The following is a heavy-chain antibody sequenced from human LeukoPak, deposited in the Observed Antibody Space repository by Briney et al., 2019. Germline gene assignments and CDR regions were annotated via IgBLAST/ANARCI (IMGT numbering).Heavy chain of an antibody. Sequence: GGSLRLSCGVSGFTFSGYWMSWVRQAPGKGLEWVASIKQDGSEIYYMDSVKGRFTISRDNAKNSQYLQMNSLRAEDTALYYCARENRGGAFDMWGQGTKVIVSS. V-gene: IGHV3-7*01. CDR2: IKQDGSEI. CDR3: ARENRGGAFDM. CDR1: GFTFSGYW. D-gene: IGHD1/OR15-1a*01. J-gene: IGHJ3*02.